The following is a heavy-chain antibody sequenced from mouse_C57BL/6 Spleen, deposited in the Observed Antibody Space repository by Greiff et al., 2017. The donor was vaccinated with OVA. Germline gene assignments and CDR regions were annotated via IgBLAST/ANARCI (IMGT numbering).Heavy chain of an antibody. D-gene: IGHD1-1*01. J-gene: IGHJ1*03. V-gene: IGHV1-69*01. Sequence: QVQLQQPGAELVMPGASVKLSCKASGYTFTSYWMHWVKQRPGQGLEWIGEIDPSDSYTKYNQKFKGKSTLTVDKSSSTAYMQLSSRTSENSAVYYGARGAHIYGSRREWYFDVWGTGTTVTVSS. CDR3: ARGAHIYGSRREWYFDV. CDR1: GYTFTSYW. CDR2: IDPSDSYT.